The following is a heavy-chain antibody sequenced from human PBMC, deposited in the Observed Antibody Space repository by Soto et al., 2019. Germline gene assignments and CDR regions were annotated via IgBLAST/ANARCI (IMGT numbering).Heavy chain of an antibody. CDR2: VYYSGST. Sequence: SQPLSVTCTVSGGSFSSISDDWGWVRQPPGKGLEWIGSVYYSGSTYYNPSLESRVTISVDKSKNQFSLKLMSLSAADTAVYYCGRLEGLATISYYFDYWGQGALVTVSS. V-gene: IGHV4-39*01. CDR1: GGSFSSISDD. J-gene: IGHJ4*02. CDR3: GRLEGLATISYYFDY. D-gene: IGHD3-9*01.